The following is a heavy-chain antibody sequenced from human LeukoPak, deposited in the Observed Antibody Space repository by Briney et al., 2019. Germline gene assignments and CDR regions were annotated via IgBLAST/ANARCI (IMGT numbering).Heavy chain of an antibody. D-gene: IGHD5-18*01. J-gene: IGHJ4*02. CDR1: GFTFSSYS. V-gene: IGHV3-48*04. CDR3: ARGTASGY. CDR2: ISSSSSTI. Sequence: GGSLRLSCAASGFTFSSYSMNWVRQAPGKGLEWVSYISSSSSTIYYADSVKGRFTISRDNAKNSLYLQMNSLRAEDTAVYYCARGTASGYWGQGTLVTVSS.